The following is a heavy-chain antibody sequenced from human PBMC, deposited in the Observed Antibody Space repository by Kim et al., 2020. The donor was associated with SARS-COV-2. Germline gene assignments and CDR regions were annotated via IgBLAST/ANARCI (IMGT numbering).Heavy chain of an antibody. V-gene: IGHV6-1*01. Sequence: SQTLSLTCAISGDSVSSNSAAWNWIRQSPSRGLEWLGRTYYRSKWYNDYAVSVKSRITINPDTSKNQFSLQLNSVTPEDTAVYYCAASNYDFWSGQGPFDYWGQGTLVTVSS. D-gene: IGHD3-3*01. CDR1: GDSVSSNSAA. CDR2: TYYRSKWYN. J-gene: IGHJ4*02. CDR3: AASNYDFWSGQGPFDY.